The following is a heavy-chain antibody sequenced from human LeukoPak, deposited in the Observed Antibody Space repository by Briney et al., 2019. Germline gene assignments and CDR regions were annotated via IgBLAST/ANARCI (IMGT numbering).Heavy chain of an antibody. CDR3: ARSSGSGSRNYYYYPLDV. CDR1: GGSINSGSYY. D-gene: IGHD3-10*01. Sequence: SETLSLTCTVSGGSINSGSYYWSWIRQPAGKGLEWIGRIYSSGSTNYNPSLKSRVTISLDTSQNQISLNLTSVTAADTAVYYCARSSGSGSRNYYYYPLDVWGQGTTVTVSS. CDR2: IYSSGST. J-gene: IGHJ6*02. V-gene: IGHV4-61*02.